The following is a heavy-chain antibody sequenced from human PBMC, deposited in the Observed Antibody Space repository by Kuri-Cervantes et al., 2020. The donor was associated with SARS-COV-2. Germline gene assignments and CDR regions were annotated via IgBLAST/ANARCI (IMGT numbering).Heavy chain of an antibody. CDR1: GGSFSGYY. Sequence: SETLSLTCGVYGGSFSGYYWTWIRQPPGKGLEWIGEINHSGSTNYNPSLKSRVTMSVDTSKNQFSLKLSSVTAADTAVYYCARDANTADPHAFDIWGQGTMVTVSS. D-gene: IGHD5-18*01. CDR3: ARDANTADPHAFDI. J-gene: IGHJ3*02. CDR2: INHSGST. V-gene: IGHV4-34*01.